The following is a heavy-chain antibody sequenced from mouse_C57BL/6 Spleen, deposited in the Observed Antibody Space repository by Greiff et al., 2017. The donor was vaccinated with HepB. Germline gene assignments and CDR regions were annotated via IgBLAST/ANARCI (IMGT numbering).Heavy chain of an antibody. CDR2: IYPGDGDT. V-gene: IGHV1-82*01. D-gene: IGHD2-1*01. CDR1: GYAFSSSW. J-gene: IGHJ2*01. Sequence: QVQLQQSGPELVKPGASVKISCKASGYAFSSSWMNWVKQRPGKGLEWIGRIYPGDGDTNYNGKFKGKTTLTADKTSSTAYMQLSSLTSEDSAVYFCARKLHQPYYFDYWGQGTTLTVSS. CDR3: ARKLHQPYYFDY.